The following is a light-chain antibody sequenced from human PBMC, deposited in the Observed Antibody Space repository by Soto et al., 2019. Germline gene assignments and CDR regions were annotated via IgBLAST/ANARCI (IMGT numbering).Light chain of an antibody. CDR3: QQSYSTLWT. V-gene: IGKV1-39*01. Sequence: DIQMTQSPSSLSASVRDRVTITCRASQSISSYLNWYQQKPGKAPKLLIYAASTLQSGVPSRFSGSGSGTDFTLTIISLQPEDFATYYCQQSYSTLWTFGQGTKVEI. CDR2: AAS. CDR1: QSISSY. J-gene: IGKJ1*01.